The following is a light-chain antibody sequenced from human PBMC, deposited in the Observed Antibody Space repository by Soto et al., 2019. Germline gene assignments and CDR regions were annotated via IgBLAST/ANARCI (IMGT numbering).Light chain of an antibody. J-gene: IGLJ2*01. CDR3: CSHAGTYVI. V-gene: IGLV2-11*01. Sequence: QSALTQPRSVSGSPGQSVTISCTGTSSDVGRYNYVSWYQQRPGEAPKVMIYDVTERPSGVPDRFSGSKSGNTASLTISGLQADDEADYYCCSHAGTYVIFGGGTKLTVL. CDR2: DVT. CDR1: SSDVGRYNY.